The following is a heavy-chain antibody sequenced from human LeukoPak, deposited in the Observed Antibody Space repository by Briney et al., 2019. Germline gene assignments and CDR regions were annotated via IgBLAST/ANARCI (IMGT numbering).Heavy chain of an antibody. CDR3: ARGRWAAR. Sequence: KGLEWIGQINHSASTNSTPSLKSRVTISVDTSKNQFSLKLSSVTAADTAVYYCARGRWAARWGQGTLVTVSS. J-gene: IGHJ4*02. D-gene: IGHD3-16*01. V-gene: IGHV4-34*01. CDR2: INHSAST.